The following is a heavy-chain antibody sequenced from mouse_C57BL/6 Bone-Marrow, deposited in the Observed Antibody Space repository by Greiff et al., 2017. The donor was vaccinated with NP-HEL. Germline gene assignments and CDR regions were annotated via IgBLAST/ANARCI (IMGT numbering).Heavy chain of an antibody. V-gene: IGHV1-81*01. Sequence: QVQLKESGAELARPGASVKLSCKASGYTFTSYGISWVKQRPGQGLEWIGEIYPRSGNTYYNEKFKGKATLTADKSSSTAYMALRSLTSEDSAVYFCAKWCEYAMDYWGQGTSVTVSS. CDR3: AKWCEYAMDY. CDR2: IYPRSGNT. J-gene: IGHJ4*01. D-gene: IGHD1-1*02. CDR1: GYTFTSYG.